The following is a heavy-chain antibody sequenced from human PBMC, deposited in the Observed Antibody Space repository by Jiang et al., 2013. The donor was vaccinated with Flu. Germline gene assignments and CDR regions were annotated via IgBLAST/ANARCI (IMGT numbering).Heavy chain of an antibody. CDR3: ARDTGLRWMGFDH. V-gene: IGHV1-18*01. CDR2: VTGDNGNT. CDR1: GYIFDTYS. J-gene: IGHJ4*02. D-gene: IGHD4-23*01. Sequence: GAEVKKPGASVKLSCKTSGYIFDTYSITWVRQAPGQGLEWMGWVTGDNGNTNYAQNFQGRVTMTTDASTRTAYMELRSLRSDDTAVYYCARDTGLRWMGFDHWGQGALVTV.